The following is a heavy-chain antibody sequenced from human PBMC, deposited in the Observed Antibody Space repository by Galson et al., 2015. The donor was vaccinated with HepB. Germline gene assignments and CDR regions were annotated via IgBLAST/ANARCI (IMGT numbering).Heavy chain of an antibody. CDR3: ARETRGLRLGELSLYGAWGAFDI. D-gene: IGHD3-16*02. CDR2: ISAYNGNT. CDR1: GYTFTSYG. Sequence: SVKVSCKASGYTFTSYGISWVRQAPGQGLEWMGWISAYNGNTNYAQKLQGRVTMTTDTSTSTAYMELRSLRSDDTAVYYCARETRGLRLGELSLYGAWGAFDIWGQGTMVTVSS. J-gene: IGHJ3*02. V-gene: IGHV1-18*01.